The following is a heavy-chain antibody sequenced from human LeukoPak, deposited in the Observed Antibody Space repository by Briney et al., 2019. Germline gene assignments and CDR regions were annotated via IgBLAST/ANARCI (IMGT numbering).Heavy chain of an antibody. V-gene: IGHV3-21*01. Sequence: GVSLRLSCAASGFTFSSYSMNWVRQAPGKGLEWVSSISSGSSYIYYADSVTGRFTISRDNAKHSLYLQLNSLRAEDTAVYFCATDPAANRYGGNPPRSFDYWGQGTLVTVSS. CDR2: ISSGSSYI. J-gene: IGHJ4*02. CDR3: ATDPAANRYGGNPPRSFDY. CDR1: GFTFSSYS. D-gene: IGHD4-23*01.